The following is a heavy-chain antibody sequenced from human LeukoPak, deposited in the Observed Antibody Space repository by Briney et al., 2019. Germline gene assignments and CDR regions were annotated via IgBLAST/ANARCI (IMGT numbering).Heavy chain of an antibody. D-gene: IGHD3-3*01. CDR3: ARGQRPIRVVTSELFDY. CDR1: GYTFTSYY. Sequence: ASVKVSCKASGYTFTSYYIYWVRQAPGQGLEWMGLINPGGGNTNYPQKFQGRVTMTRDMSTSTVYMGLSSLTSEDTAVYYCARGQRPIRVVTSELFDYWGQGTLVTVSS. J-gene: IGHJ4*02. CDR2: INPGGGNT. V-gene: IGHV1-46*01.